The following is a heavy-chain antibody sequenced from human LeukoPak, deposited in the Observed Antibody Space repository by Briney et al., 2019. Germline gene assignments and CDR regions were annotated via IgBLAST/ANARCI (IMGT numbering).Heavy chain of an antibody. CDR3: ARDRPNILGLDP. J-gene: IGHJ5*02. CDR1: GFTLSTNT. CDR2: ISPASNTI. V-gene: IGHV3-48*02. D-gene: IGHD2/OR15-2a*01. Sequence: PGGSLRLSCLTSGFTLSTNTMSWVRQAPGKGLEWISYISPASNTIYYADSVKGRFTISRDNAKNSVFLQMSSLRDEDTAVYYCARDRPNILGLDPWGQGTLVTVSS.